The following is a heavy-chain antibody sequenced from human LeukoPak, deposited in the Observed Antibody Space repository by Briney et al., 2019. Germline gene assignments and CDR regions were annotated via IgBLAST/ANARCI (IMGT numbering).Heavy chain of an antibody. CDR3: ARAEVAAYDY. D-gene: IGHD6-19*01. Sequence: SETLSLTCAVYGGSFSGYYWSWIRQPPGKGLEWIGEIKHSGSTNYNPSLKSRVTISVDTSKNQFSLKLSSVTAADTAVYYCARAEVAAYDYWGQGTLVTVSS. CDR2: IKHSGST. J-gene: IGHJ4*02. CDR1: GGSFSGYY. V-gene: IGHV4-34*01.